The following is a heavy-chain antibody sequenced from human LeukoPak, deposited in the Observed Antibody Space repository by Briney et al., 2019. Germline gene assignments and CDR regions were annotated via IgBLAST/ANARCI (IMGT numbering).Heavy chain of an antibody. CDR1: GYTFTSYG. CDR3: ARDQGGFYSSGSFYFDY. Sequence: ASVKVSCKASGYTFTSYGISWVRQAPGQGLEWMGWISAYNGKTNYAQKLQGRVTMTTDTSTSTAYMELRSLRSDDTAVYYCARDQGGFYSSGSFYFDYWGQGTLVTVSS. V-gene: IGHV1-18*01. D-gene: IGHD6-19*01. J-gene: IGHJ4*01. CDR2: ISAYNGKT.